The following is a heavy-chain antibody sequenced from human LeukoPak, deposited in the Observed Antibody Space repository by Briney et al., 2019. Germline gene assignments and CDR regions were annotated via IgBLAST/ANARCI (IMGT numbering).Heavy chain of an antibody. D-gene: IGHD4-11*01. Sequence: GASVKVSCKAFGYNFTDYYMHWVRQAPGQGLEWMGWINPNTVVTDYAQKFQGRVTMTRVTSLRTAYMELSRLTSDDTAVYYCARTSISDYTNVNIEGYNFGLDVWGQGTTVTVSS. CDR1: GYNFTDYY. V-gene: IGHV1-2*02. CDR2: INPNTVVT. J-gene: IGHJ6*02. CDR3: ARTSISDYTNVNIEGYNFGLDV.